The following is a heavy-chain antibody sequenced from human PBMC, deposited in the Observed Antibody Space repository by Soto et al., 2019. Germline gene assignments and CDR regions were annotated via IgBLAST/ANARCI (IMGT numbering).Heavy chain of an antibody. CDR1: GYSISSGYY. D-gene: IGHD2-15*01. CDR2: IYHSGST. CDR3: ASVVVVVVAATSHSGWFDP. V-gene: IGHV4-38-2*01. J-gene: IGHJ5*02. Sequence: SETLSLTCAVSGYSISSGYYWGWIRQPPGKGLEWIGSIYHSGSTYYNPSLKSRVTISVDTSKNQFSLKLSSVTAADTAVYYCASVVVVVVAATSHSGWFDPWGQGTLVTVSS.